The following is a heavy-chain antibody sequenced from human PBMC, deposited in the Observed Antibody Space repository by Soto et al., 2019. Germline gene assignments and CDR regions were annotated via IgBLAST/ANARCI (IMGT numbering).Heavy chain of an antibody. CDR2: IYYSGST. D-gene: IGHD3-10*01. Sequence: SETLSLTCTVSGASISSDGYYWTWLRQHPGKGLQWIGYIYYSGSTYYNPSLTSRFTMSVDTAKNQFSLKLSSVSAADTAVYYCARSSTYGLGSSDYWGQGTLVTVSS. V-gene: IGHV4-31*03. CDR1: GASISSDGYY. CDR3: ARSSTYGLGSSDY. J-gene: IGHJ4*02.